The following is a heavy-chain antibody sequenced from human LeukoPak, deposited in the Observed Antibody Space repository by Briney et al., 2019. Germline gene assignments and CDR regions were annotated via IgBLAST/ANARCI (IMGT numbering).Heavy chain of an antibody. V-gene: IGHV3-30*03. CDR1: GFTFNTFG. J-gene: IGHJ5*02. CDR2: ISYDGTDK. CDR3: AREAGRYSSNIDWFDP. D-gene: IGHD6-13*01. Sequence: PGRSLRLSCAASGFTFNTFGMHWVRQAPGKGLEWVAVISYDGTDKYYADSLKGRFTISRDNSKNTLYLQMNSLRAEDTAVYYCAREAGRYSSNIDWFDPWGQGTLVTVSS.